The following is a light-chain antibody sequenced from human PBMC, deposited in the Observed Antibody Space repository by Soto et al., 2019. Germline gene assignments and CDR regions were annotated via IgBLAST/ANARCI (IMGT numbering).Light chain of an antibody. CDR2: GAS. V-gene: IGKV3-20*01. CDR3: QQYGSSPQT. J-gene: IGKJ1*01. Sequence: EIVLTQSPGTLSLSLGERATLSCRASQSVSSSYLAWYQQKPGQAPRLLIYGASSRATGIPDRFSGSGSGTDFTLTISRLEPEEFAVYYCQQYGSSPQTFGQGTKVEIK. CDR1: QSVSSSY.